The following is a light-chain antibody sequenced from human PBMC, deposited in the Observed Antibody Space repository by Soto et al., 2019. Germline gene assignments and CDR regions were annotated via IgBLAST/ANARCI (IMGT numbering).Light chain of an antibody. CDR3: QQHGSSPPLT. V-gene: IGKV3-20*01. J-gene: IGKJ4*01. Sequence: EIVLTQSPGTLSWSPGERATLSCRASQSVSSSYLAWYQQKPGQAPRLLIYGASSRATGIPDRFSGSGSGTDFTLTISRLEPEDFAVYYCQQHGSSPPLTFGGGTKVEIK. CDR2: GAS. CDR1: QSVSSSY.